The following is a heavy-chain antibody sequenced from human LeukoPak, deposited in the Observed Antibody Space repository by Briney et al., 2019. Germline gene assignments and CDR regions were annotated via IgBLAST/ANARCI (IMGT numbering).Heavy chain of an antibody. D-gene: IGHD3-3*01. Sequence: ASVKVSCKASGGTGSSYGISWVRQAPGQGLEWMGWISAYNGNTNYAQKLQGRVTMTTDTSTSTAYMELRSLRSDDTAVYYCARGHYDFWSGQPDYYYMDVWGKGTTVTVSS. CDR1: GGTGSSYG. CDR2: ISAYNGNT. J-gene: IGHJ6*03. V-gene: IGHV1-18*01. CDR3: ARGHYDFWSGQPDYYYMDV.